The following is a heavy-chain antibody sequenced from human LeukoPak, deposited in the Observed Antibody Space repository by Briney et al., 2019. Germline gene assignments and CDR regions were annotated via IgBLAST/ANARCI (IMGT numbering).Heavy chain of an antibody. J-gene: IGHJ6*02. Sequence: ASVKVSCKASGYTFTSYYMHWVRQAPGQGLEWMGIINPSGGSTGYAQKLQGRGTMTRDTSTSTVYMELSSLRSEDTAVYYCAIGGANSNYDYYVIDVSGQGTTVSVSS. D-gene: IGHD1-26*01. CDR2: INPSGGST. V-gene: IGHV1-46*04. CDR1: GYTFTSYY. CDR3: AIGGANSNYDYYVIDV.